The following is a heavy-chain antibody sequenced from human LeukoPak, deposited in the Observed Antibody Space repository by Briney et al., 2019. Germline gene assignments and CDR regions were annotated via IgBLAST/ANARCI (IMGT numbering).Heavy chain of an antibody. V-gene: IGHV3-7*01. CDR2: INNHGSET. J-gene: IGHJ2*01. CDR3: ANYYGDYKAVDWYFDL. CDR1: AFTFSDYW. D-gene: IGHD4-17*01. Sequence: GGSLRLSCAASAFTFSDYWMTWVRQTPGKGLERVANINNHGSETYYVDSVRGRFTISRDNAKNSLYLQMNSLRDDDTAVYYCANYYGDYKAVDWYFDLWGRGTLVTVSS.